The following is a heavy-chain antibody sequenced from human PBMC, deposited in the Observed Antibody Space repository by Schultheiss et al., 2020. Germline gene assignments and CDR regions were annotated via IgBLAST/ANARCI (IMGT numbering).Heavy chain of an antibody. V-gene: IGHV3-33*08. Sequence: GGSLRLSCAASGFTFSDYYMSWIRQAPGKGLEWVAVIWYDGSNKYYADSVKGRFTISRDNSKNTLYLQMNSLRAEDTAVYYCARAAAEHPHFDYWGQGTLVTVSS. D-gene: IGHD3-3*02. J-gene: IGHJ4*02. CDR3: ARAAAEHPHFDY. CDR2: IWYDGSNK. CDR1: GFTFSDYY.